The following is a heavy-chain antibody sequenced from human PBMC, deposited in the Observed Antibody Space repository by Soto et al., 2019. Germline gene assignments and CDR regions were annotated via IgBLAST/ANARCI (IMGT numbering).Heavy chain of an antibody. J-gene: IGHJ6*02. D-gene: IGHD2-15*01. V-gene: IGHV1-69*06. Sequence: SLKVSCKSSGGTFSSYAIIWVRQALGQGLEWMGGIIPIFGTANYAQKFQGRVTITADKSTSTAYMELSSLRSEDTAVYYCAVAAKNDYIYGMDVWGQGTKVTVSS. CDR2: IIPIFGTA. CDR1: GGTFSSYA. CDR3: AVAAKNDYIYGMDV.